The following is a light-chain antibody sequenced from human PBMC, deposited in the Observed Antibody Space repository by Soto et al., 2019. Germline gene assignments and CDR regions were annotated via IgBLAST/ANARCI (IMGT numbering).Light chain of an antibody. CDR3: SSYTSRSXPYV. CDR2: EVS. J-gene: IGLJ1*01. V-gene: IGLV2-14*01. CDR1: SSDVVGYNY. Sequence: VLTQPASVSWSPGQSITISCTGTSSDVVGYNYVSWYQQHPGKAPKLMIYEVSNRPSGVSNRFSGSKSGNTASLTISGLQAEDEADYYCSSYTSRSXPYVVGTGTKVXV.